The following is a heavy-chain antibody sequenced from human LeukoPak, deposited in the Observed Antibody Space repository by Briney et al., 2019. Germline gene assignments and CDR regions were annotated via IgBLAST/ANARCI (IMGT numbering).Heavy chain of an antibody. CDR3: ATNYYDSSGYLFDY. D-gene: IGHD3-22*01. V-gene: IGHV1-2*02. CDR1: GYTFTGYY. J-gene: IGHJ4*02. CDR2: INPNSGGT. Sequence: ASVKVSCKASGYTFTGYYMHWVRQAPGQGLEWVGWINPNSGGTNYAQKFQGRVTMTRDTSISTAYMELSRLRSDDTAVYYCATNYYDSSGYLFDYWGQGTLVTVSS.